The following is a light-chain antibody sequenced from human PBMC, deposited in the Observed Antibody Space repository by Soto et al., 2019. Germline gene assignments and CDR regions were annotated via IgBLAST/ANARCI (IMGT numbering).Light chain of an antibody. Sequence: EIVMTQSPATLTVSPGERATLSCRASQSVSSNLVLYQQKPGQAPRLLIYGASTRATGTPARFSGSGSGTEFTLTISSLQSEDLAVYYCQQYDNWPPYTFGQGTKVEIK. CDR3: QQYDNWPPYT. CDR2: GAS. CDR1: QSVSSN. V-gene: IGKV3-15*01. J-gene: IGKJ1*01.